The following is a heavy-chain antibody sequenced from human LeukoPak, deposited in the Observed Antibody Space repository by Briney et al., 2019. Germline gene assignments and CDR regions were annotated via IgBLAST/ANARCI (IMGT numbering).Heavy chain of an antibody. CDR1: GFTVSSYW. D-gene: IGHD2-2*01. J-gene: IGHJ4*02. CDR2: INSDGSST. V-gene: IGHV3-74*01. Sequence: GGSLRLSCGVSGFTVSSYWMSWVRQAPGKGLVWVSRINSDGSSTSYADPVKGRFTISRDSAKNTLYLQMNSLRAEDTAVYYCARRNPTSCYDYWGQGTLVTVSS. CDR3: ARRNPTSCYDY.